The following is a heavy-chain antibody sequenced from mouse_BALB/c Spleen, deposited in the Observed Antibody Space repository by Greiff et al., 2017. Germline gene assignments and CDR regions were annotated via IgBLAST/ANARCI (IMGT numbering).Heavy chain of an antibody. CDR3: ARNYGNYWSYFDY. J-gene: IGHJ2*01. Sequence: DVQLVESGGGLVKLGGSLKLSCAASGFTFSSYYMSWVRQTPEKRLELVAAINSNGGSTYYPDTVKGRFTISRDNAKNTLYLQMSSLKSEDTALYYCARNYGNYWSYFDYWGQGTTLTVSS. CDR1: GFTFSSYY. D-gene: IGHD2-1*01. CDR2: INSNGGST. V-gene: IGHV5-6-2*01.